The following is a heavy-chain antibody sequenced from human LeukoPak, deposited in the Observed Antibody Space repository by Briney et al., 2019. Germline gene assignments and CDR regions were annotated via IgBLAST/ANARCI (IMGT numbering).Heavy chain of an antibody. D-gene: IGHD2-15*01. CDR2: VSAYNGNT. V-gene: IGHV1-18*01. CDR3: ARDCSGDTCYSNY. Sequence: ASVKVSCKASGYTFSSYGINWVRQAPGQGLEWMGWVSAYNGNTNYAQKLQGRVTMTTDTSTSTAYMELRSLRSDDTAVYYCARDCSGDTCYSNYWGQGTLVIVSS. J-gene: IGHJ4*02. CDR1: GYTFSSYG.